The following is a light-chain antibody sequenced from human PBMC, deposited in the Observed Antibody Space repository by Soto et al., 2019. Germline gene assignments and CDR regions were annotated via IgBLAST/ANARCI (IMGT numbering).Light chain of an antibody. Sequence: DIQMTQSPSTLSASVGDRVTITCRASQSISSWLAWYQQKPGKAPKLLIYDASSLESGVPSRFSGSGSGTEFTLTISSLQPDDFAVYYCQQYGSAPFTFGGGTKVDIK. CDR2: DAS. V-gene: IGKV1-5*01. CDR3: QQYGSAPFT. CDR1: QSISSW. J-gene: IGKJ4*01.